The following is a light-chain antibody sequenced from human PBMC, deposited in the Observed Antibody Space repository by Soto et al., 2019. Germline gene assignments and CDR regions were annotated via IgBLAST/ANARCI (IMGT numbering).Light chain of an antibody. Sequence: QSALTQPASVSGSPGQSITISCTGTSSDVGGYDYVSWYQLHPGKAPKLMVFEVSNRPSGVPDRFSGSKSGNTASLTISGLQAEDEADYYCCSYAGSYTFVVFGGGTKLTVL. CDR2: EVS. CDR1: SSDVGGYDY. CDR3: CSYAGSYTFVV. J-gene: IGLJ2*01. V-gene: IGLV2-11*01.